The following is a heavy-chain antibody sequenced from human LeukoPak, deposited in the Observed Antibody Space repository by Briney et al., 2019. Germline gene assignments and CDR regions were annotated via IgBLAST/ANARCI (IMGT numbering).Heavy chain of an antibody. CDR1: GFTFSGSA. CDR2: IRSKANSHAT. J-gene: IGHJ4*02. Sequence: GGSLRLSCAASGFTFSGSAMHWVRQASGKGLEWVGRIRSKANSHATAYAASVKGRFTISRDDSKNMAYLQMNSLKTEDTAVYYCTRHDTTIFGVVIDYWGQGTRVTVSS. D-gene: IGHD3-3*01. CDR3: TRHDTTIFGVVIDY. V-gene: IGHV3-73*01.